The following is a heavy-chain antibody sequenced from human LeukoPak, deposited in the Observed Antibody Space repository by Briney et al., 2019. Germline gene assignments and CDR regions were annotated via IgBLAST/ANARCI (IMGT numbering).Heavy chain of an antibody. V-gene: IGHV3-20*04. D-gene: IGHD5-18*01. J-gene: IGHJ4*02. CDR1: GFTFDDYG. Sequence: GGSLRLSCAASGFTFDDYGMSWVRQAPGKGLEWVSGINWNGGSTGYADSVKGRFTISRDNAKNSLYLQMNSLRAEDTAVYYCARDAAGYSYGEGVDYWGQGTLVTVSS. CDR2: INWNGGST. CDR3: ARDAAGYSYGEGVDY.